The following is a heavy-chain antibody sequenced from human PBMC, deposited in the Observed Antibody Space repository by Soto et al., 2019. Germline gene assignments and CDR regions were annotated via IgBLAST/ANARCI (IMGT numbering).Heavy chain of an antibody. D-gene: IGHD3-22*01. CDR1: GYTFTSYY. J-gene: IGHJ4*02. V-gene: IGHV1-46*01. Sequence: QVQLVQSGAEVKKPGASVKVSCKASGYTFTSYYMHWVRQAPGQGLEWMGIINPSGGSTSYAQKFQGRVTMTRDTSTSTVYMELSSLRSEDTAVYYCARISYYYDSSAYYFPQNFFDYWSQGTLVTVSS. CDR2: INPSGGST. CDR3: ARISYYYDSSAYYFPQNFFDY.